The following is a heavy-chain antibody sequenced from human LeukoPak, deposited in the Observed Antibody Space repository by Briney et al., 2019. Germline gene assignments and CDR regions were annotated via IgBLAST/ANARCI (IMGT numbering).Heavy chain of an antibody. CDR1: GYTFTGYY. J-gene: IGHJ4*02. Sequence: ASVKVSCKASGYTFTGYYMHWVRQAPGQGLEWMGWINPNSGGTNYAQKFQGRVTMTRDTSISTAYMELSRLRSDDTAVYYCARHTVAGTSIDDYCGQGTLVTVSS. CDR3: ARHTVAGTSIDDY. V-gene: IGHV1-2*02. CDR2: INPNSGGT. D-gene: IGHD6-19*01.